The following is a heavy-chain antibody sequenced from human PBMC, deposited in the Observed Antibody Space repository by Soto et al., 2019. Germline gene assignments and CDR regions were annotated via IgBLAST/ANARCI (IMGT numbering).Heavy chain of an antibody. CDR2: ISYDGSNK. J-gene: IGHJ4*02. D-gene: IGHD2-15*01. Sequence: QVQLVESGGGVVQPGRSLRLSCGASGFTFNNYGMQWVRQAPGKGLEWVALISYDGSNKYYADSVKGRFTISRDNSKNALYLQMNRLRTEDTAGYYCFGSQYFGDYWGQGTLVTVPS. CDR1: GFTFNNYG. V-gene: IGHV3-30*03. CDR3: FGSQYFGDY.